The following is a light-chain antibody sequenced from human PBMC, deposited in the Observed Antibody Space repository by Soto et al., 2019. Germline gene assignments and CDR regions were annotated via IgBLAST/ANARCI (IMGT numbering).Light chain of an antibody. V-gene: IGKV3-20*01. CDR1: QSVTSNY. CDR2: GAS. J-gene: IGKJ1*01. Sequence: EIGLTQSPGTLSLSPGERATLSCRASQSVTSNYLAWYKQKPRQAPSLVIYGASSRATGIPDRFSGSGSGTNFTLTISKREPEDFAVYYCQQYGSSPTFGQGTKVEVK. CDR3: QQYGSSPT.